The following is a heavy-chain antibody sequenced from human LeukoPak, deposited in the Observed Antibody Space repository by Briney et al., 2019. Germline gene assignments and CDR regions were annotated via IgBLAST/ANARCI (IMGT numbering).Heavy chain of an antibody. D-gene: IGHD2-15*01. CDR1: GYTSTSYD. Sequence: GASVKVSCKASGYTSTSYDINWVRQAPGQGLEWMGWISAYNGNTNYAQKLQGRVTMTTDTSTNTAYMELRSLRSDDTAVYYCAKDSGGGGDPWGQGTLVTVSS. J-gene: IGHJ5*02. V-gene: IGHV1-18*01. CDR2: ISAYNGNT. CDR3: AKDSGGGGDP.